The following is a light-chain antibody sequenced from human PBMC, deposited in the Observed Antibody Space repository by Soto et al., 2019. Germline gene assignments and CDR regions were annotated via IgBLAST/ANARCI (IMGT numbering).Light chain of an antibody. J-gene: IGKJ2*01. CDR2: GAS. CDR3: QQYCSSAYT. Sequence: EIVLTQSPGTLSLSPGERATLSCRASQSVSSSYLAWYQQKPGQAPRLLIYGASTRATGIPDRFSGSGSGTDFTLTISRLEPEDFGVYYCQQYCSSAYTFGQGTKLQIK. V-gene: IGKV3-20*01. CDR1: QSVSSSY.